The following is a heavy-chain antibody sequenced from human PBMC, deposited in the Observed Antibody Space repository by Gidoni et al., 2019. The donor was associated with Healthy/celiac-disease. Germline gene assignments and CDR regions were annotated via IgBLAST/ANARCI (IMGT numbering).Heavy chain of an antibody. CDR1: GGSISSSSYY. Sequence: QLQLQESGPGLVKPSETLSLTCTVSGGSISSSSYYWGWIRQPPGKGLEWIGSIYYSGSTYYNPSLKSRVTISVDTSKNQFSLKLSSVTAADTAVYYCASSGMLCYPQYYYCMDVWGQGTTVTVSS. CDR3: ASSGMLCYPQYYYCMDV. D-gene: IGHD2-8*01. V-gene: IGHV4-39*01. CDR2: IYYSGST. J-gene: IGHJ6*02.